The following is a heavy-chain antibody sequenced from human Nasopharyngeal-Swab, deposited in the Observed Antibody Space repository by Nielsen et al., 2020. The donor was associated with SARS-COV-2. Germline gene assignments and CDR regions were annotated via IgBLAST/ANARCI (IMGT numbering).Heavy chain of an antibody. CDR3: ARDGDYYDPTVDY. CDR2: ISSSSSYI. D-gene: IGHD3-22*01. CDR1: GFTFSSYS. V-gene: IGHV3-21*01. Sequence: GESLKISCAASGFTFSSYSMNWVRQAPGKGLEWVSSISSSSSYIYYADPVKGRFTISRDNAKNSLYLQMNSLRAEDTAVYYCARDGDYYDPTVDYWGQGTLVTVSS. J-gene: IGHJ4*02.